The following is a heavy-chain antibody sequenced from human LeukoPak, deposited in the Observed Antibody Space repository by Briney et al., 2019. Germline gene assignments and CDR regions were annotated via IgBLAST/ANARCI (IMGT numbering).Heavy chain of an antibody. V-gene: IGHV3-74*01. CDR1: GSIFGDYA. J-gene: IGHJ4*02. Sequence: PGGPLELSWAALGSIFGDYARHWVRKAPGKGLVWVPPIISDGSTTDYADSVKGRFTISRDNAKNTLYLQMNSLRDEDTAMYYCTRDRARAGGEILDYWGQGTLVTVSS. CDR3: TRDRARAGGEILDY. CDR2: IISDGSTT. D-gene: IGHD3-10*01.